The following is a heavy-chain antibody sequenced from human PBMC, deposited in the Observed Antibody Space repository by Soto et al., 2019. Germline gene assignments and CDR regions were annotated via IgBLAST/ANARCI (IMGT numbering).Heavy chain of an antibody. Sequence: SLRLSCAASGFTFSSYAMHWVRQAPGKGLEWVAVISYDGSNKYYADSVKGRFTISRGNSKNTLYLQMNSLRAEDTAVYYCARDYDYYGSGNYLYYFDYWGQGTLVTVSS. CDR2: ISYDGSNK. CDR1: GFTFSSYA. J-gene: IGHJ4*02. V-gene: IGHV3-30-3*01. CDR3: ARDYDYYGSGNYLYYFDY. D-gene: IGHD3-10*01.